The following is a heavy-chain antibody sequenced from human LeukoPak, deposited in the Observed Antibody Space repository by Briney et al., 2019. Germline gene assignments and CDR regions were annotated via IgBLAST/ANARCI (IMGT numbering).Heavy chain of an antibody. V-gene: IGHV3-11*01. Sequence: GSLRLSCAASGFTFSDYYMSWVRQAPGKGLEWVSYISSSGSTIYYADSVKGRFTISRDNAKSTLFLQMNSLSAEDTAVYYCARDRGSNNYFDHWGQGTLVTVSS. J-gene: IGHJ4*02. CDR2: ISSSGSTI. CDR3: ARDRGSNNYFDH. CDR1: GFTFSDYY. D-gene: IGHD2-2*01.